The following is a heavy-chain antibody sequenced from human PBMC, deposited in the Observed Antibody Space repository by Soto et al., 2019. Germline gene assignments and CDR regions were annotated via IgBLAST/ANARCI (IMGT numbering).Heavy chain of an antibody. V-gene: IGHV3-48*02. CDR1: GFTFSSYS. CDR3: ARDASDDYGDYGGGWDYYYGMDV. J-gene: IGHJ6*02. D-gene: IGHD4-17*01. CDR2: FSSSSSTI. Sequence: TGGSLRLSCAASGFTFSSYSMNWVRQAPGKGLEWVSYFSSSSSTIYYADSVKGRFTISRDNAKNSLYLQMNSLRDEDTAVYYCARDASDDYGDYGGGWDYYYGMDVWGQGTTVTVSS.